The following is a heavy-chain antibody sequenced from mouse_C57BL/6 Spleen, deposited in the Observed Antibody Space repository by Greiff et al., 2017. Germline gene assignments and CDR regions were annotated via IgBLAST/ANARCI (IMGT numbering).Heavy chain of an antibody. CDR3: KRLCYGGS. CDR1: GYTFTSYW. J-gene: IGHJ2*01. V-gene: IGHV1-5*01. D-gene: IGHD1-1*01. Sequence: SGTVLARPGASVKMSCKTSGYTFTSYWMHWVKQRPGQGLEWIGAIYPGNSDTSYNQKFKGKAKQTAVTSASTAYMELSSLTNEDSAVYYCKRLCYGGSWGQGTTLTVSS. CDR2: IYPGNSDT.